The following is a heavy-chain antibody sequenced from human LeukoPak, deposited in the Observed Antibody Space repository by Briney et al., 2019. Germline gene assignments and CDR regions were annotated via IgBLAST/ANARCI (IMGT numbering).Heavy chain of an antibody. CDR2: ISWNSGSI. J-gene: IGHJ3*02. CDR3: AKGYSGDSSGYYYFPFDI. Sequence: GGSLRLSCAASGLTFDDYAMHWVRQAPGKGLEWVSGISWNSGSIGYADSVKGRFTISRDNAKNSLYLQMNSLRAEDTALYYCAKGYSGDSSGYYYFPFDIWGQGTMVTVSS. D-gene: IGHD3-22*01. CDR1: GLTFDDYA. V-gene: IGHV3-9*01.